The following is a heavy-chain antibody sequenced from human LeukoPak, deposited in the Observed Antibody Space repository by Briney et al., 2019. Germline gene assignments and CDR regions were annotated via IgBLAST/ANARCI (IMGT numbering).Heavy chain of an antibody. CDR1: GSSINSVYS. D-gene: IGHD3-22*01. J-gene: IGHJ4*02. V-gene: IGHV4-38-2*02. CDR2: IYHNGNT. Sequence: SETLSLTCTVFGSSINSVYSWGWIRQPPGKGLEWIGSIYHNGNTYYNSSLKSRVTISVHTSENQFSLKLSSVTAADTAVYYCASYKTYYDSSGNPFDYWGQGTLVTVS. CDR3: ASYKTYYDSSGNPFDY.